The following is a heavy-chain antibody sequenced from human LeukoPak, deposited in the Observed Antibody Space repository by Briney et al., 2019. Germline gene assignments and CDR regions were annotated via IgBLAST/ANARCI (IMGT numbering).Heavy chain of an antibody. J-gene: IGHJ4*02. CDR2: INTDSGGI. CDR3: ARDQYYNSGSPALRY. D-gene: IGHD3-10*01. Sequence: ASVTDSCKASGYTITGYYMHWVRQPPGQGLEWMGRINTDSGGIKYAQKFQGWVTLTRDTSISTAYMELTSLKSDDTAVYYCARDQYYNSGSPALRYWGQGTLVTVSS. V-gene: IGHV1-2*04. CDR1: GYTITGYY.